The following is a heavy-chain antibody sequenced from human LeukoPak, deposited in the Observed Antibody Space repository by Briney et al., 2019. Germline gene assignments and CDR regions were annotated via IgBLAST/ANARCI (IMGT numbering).Heavy chain of an antibody. CDR3: AKNQGQWLVPVDY. J-gene: IGHJ4*02. CDR2: ISGSGGTT. Sequence: GGSLRLSCAASGFTFSSYVMSWVRQAPGKGLEWVSGISGSGGTTFYADSVKGRFTISRDNSKNTLYLQMNNLRAEDTALYYCAKNQGQWLVPVDYWGQGTLVTVSS. V-gene: IGHV3-23*01. CDR1: GFTFSSYV. D-gene: IGHD6-19*01.